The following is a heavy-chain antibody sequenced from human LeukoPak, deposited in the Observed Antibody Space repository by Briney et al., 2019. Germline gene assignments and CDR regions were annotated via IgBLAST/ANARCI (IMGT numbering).Heavy chain of an antibody. CDR2: INSDGSST. D-gene: IGHD3-10*01. V-gene: IGHV3-74*01. J-gene: IGHJ5*02. CDR3: ANYGSGSYRFDP. Sequence: PGGSLRLSCAASGFTFSSYWMHWVRQAPGKGLVWVSRINSDGSSTSYADSVKGRFTISRDNAKNTLYLQMNSLRAEDTAVYYCANYGSGSYRFDPWGQGTLVTVSS. CDR1: GFTFSSYW.